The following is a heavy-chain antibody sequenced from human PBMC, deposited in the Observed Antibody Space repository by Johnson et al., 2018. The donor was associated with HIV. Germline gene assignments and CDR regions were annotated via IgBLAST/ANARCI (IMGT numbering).Heavy chain of an antibody. D-gene: IGHD3-3*01. V-gene: IGHV3-53*01. Sequence: MPLVESGGGLIQPGGSLRLSCAASGFTVSSNYMSWVRHAPGKGLECVSFTYICRSTYYADSVTGRFSISRDNSKNTLELQMNSLRAEDTAVYYCVSSAHGSGRPPGAFDIWGQGTMVTVSS. J-gene: IGHJ3*02. CDR2: TYICRST. CDR3: VSSAHGSGRPPGAFDI. CDR1: GFTVSSNY.